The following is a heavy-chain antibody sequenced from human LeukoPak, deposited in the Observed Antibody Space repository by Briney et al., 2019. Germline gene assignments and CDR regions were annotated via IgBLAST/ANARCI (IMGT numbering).Heavy chain of an antibody. V-gene: IGHV3-48*03. D-gene: IGHD5-18*01. Sequence: PGGSLRLSCAASGFTFSSYEMSWVRQAPGKGLEWVSYISSSGSTIYYADSVKGRFTISRDNAKNSLYLQMNSLRAEDTAVYYCARDLTGGYSYGDYWGQGTLVTVSS. CDR2: ISSSGSTI. CDR3: ARDLTGGYSYGDY. J-gene: IGHJ4*02. CDR1: GFTFSSYE.